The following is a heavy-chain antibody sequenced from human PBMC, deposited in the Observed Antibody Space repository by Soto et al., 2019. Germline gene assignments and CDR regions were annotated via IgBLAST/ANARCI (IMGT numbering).Heavy chain of an antibody. D-gene: IGHD3-22*01. CDR2: IDWEDDK. CDR3: ARAYYYDSSGPTFDY. CDR1: GFSLSSSGVS. Sequence: CPTLVYPPQTLTLTCTFSGFSLSSSGVSFTWIREPPGKALEWLALIDWEDDKYYNKSLKTRLTISKDTSKNQVVLTMTNMDPVDTATYYCARAYYYDSSGPTFDYWGPAILLTASS. V-gene: IGHV2-70*01. J-gene: IGHJ4*02.